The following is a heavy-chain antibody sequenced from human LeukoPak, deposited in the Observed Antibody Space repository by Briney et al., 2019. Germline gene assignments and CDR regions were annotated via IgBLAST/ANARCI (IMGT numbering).Heavy chain of an antibody. CDR3: ARMDDSSGYAFDI. D-gene: IGHD3-22*01. CDR1: GFTFSSYS. Sequence: GGSLRLSCAASGFTFSSYSMNWVRQAPGKGLEWVSSLFSSSTYKYYADSVKGRFTISRDNAKNSLCLQMNSLRGEDTAVYYCARMDDSSGYAFDIWGQGTMVTVSS. J-gene: IGHJ3*02. CDR2: LFSSSTYK. V-gene: IGHV3-21*01.